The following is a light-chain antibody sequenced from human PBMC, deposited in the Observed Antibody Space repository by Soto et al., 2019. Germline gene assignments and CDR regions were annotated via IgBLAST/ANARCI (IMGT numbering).Light chain of an antibody. J-gene: IGKJ1*01. CDR1: QSVSSSY. CDR3: QQLGT. Sequence: EIVLTQSPGTLSLSPGERATLSCRASQSVSSSYLAWYQQKPGQAPRLLIYGASSRATGIPDRFSASGSGTDFTLTSSRLEPEDCAVYYCQQLGTFGQGTKVEIK. V-gene: IGKV3-20*01. CDR2: GAS.